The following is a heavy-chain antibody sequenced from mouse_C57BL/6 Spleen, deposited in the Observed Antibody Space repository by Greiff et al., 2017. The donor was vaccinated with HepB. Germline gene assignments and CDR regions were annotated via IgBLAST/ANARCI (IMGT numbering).Heavy chain of an antibody. CDR3: ARVYYYGSIYYAMDY. CDR1: GFTFSDYG. CDR2: ISSGSSTI. V-gene: IGHV5-17*01. J-gene: IGHJ4*01. D-gene: IGHD1-1*01. Sequence: EVQLVESGGGLVKPGGSLKLSCAASGFTFSDYGMHWVRQAPEKGLEWVAYISSGSSTIYYADTVKGRFTISRDNAKNTLFLQMTSLRSEDTAMYYCARVYYYGSIYYAMDYWGQGTSVTVSS.